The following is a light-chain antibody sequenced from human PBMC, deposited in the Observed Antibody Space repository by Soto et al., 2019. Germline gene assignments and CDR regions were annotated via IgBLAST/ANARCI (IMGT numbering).Light chain of an antibody. CDR3: SSFTTTSTQV. J-gene: IGLJ3*02. V-gene: IGLV2-14*01. CDR1: SSDVGGYNY. Sequence: QSALTQPASVSGSLGQSITIYCTGTSSDVGGYNYVSWYQQHPGKVPKLMIYEVSNRPSGVSNRFSGSKSANTASLTISGLQADDEADYYCSSFTTTSTQVFGGGTKLTVL. CDR2: EVS.